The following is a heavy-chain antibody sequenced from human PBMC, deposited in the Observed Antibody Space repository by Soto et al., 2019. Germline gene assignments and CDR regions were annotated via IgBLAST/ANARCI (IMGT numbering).Heavy chain of an antibody. V-gene: IGHV3-15*01. CDR1: GVTFSNAW. J-gene: IGHJ4*02. CDR3: TTDETRGSQGY. CDR2: IKSKTDGGTT. D-gene: IGHD1-26*01. Sequence: GGSLRLSCAASGVTFSNAWMSWVRQAPGKGLEWVGRIKSKTDGGTTDYAAPVKGRFTISRDDSKNTLYLQMNSLKTEDTAVYYCTTDETRGSQGYWGQGTLVTVSS.